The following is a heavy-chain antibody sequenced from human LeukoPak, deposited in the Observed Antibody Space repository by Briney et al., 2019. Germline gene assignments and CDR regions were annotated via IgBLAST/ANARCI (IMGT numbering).Heavy chain of an antibody. CDR2: IRSKAFGGAT. D-gene: IGHD3-16*01. J-gene: IGHJ4*02. Sequence: PGGSLGLSCTGSGYTFGDYAMSWVRQSPGKGLEWVSLIRSKAFGGATEYAASVKGRFTISRDDSKSIAYLQMNSLKTEDTAMYYCTRDGGTLDYWGQGTLVTVSS. CDR1: GYTFGDYA. CDR3: TRDGGTLDY. V-gene: IGHV3-49*04.